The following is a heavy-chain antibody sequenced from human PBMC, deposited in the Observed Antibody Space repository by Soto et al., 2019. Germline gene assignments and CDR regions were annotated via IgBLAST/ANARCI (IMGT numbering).Heavy chain of an antibody. J-gene: IGHJ6*03. D-gene: IGHD2-2*01. CDR3: ARGGEESIDCSSTSCYDYMDV. CDR2: IIPILGIA. Sequence: GASVKVSCKASGGTFSSYTISWVRQAPGQGLEWMGRIIPILGIANHAQKFQGRVTITADKSTSTAYMELSSLRSEDTAVYYCARGGEESIDCSSTSCYDYMDVWGKGTTVTVSS. CDR1: GGTFSSYT. V-gene: IGHV1-69*02.